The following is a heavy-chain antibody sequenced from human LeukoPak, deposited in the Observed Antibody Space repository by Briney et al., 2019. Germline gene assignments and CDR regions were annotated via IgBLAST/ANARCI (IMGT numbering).Heavy chain of an antibody. CDR3: ARLPRLYSGSYHFDY. CDR2: IYPGDSDT. CDR1: GYSFTSYW. J-gene: IGHJ4*02. Sequence: GESLKISCKGSGYSFTSYWIGWVRQMPGKGLEWMGIIYPGDSDTRYSPSFQGQVTISADKSISTAYLQWSSLKASDTAMYYCARLPRLYSGSYHFDYWGQGTLVTVSS. V-gene: IGHV5-51*01. D-gene: IGHD1-26*01.